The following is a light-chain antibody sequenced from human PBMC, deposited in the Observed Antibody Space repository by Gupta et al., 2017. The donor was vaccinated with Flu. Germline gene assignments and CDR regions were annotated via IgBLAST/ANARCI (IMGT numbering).Light chain of an antibody. CDR3: QQYGSFPWT. Sequence: EIQMTQTPPHLSASVGDRVTLTCRASHGFTRWLAWYQQKPGKAPNLLIHKASSLQSGVPSRFSGSGSGTEFTLTISSLQPDDFATYYCQQYGSFPWTFGQGTKVELK. J-gene: IGKJ1*01. CDR1: HGFTRW. V-gene: IGKV1-5*03. CDR2: KAS.